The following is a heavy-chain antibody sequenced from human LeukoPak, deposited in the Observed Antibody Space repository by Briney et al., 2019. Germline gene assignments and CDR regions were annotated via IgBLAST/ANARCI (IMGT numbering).Heavy chain of an antibody. V-gene: IGHV3-23*01. J-gene: IGHJ3*02. CDR3: AKMRLGVAFGAFDI. Sequence: GGSLGLSCAASGFTFSSYALSWVRQTPGKGLEWVSVISGSGGGTYYADSVKGRFTVSRDNSKNTLNLQVNSLRAEDAAIYYCAKMRLGVAFGAFDIWGQGTMVTVSS. D-gene: IGHD3-16*01. CDR2: ISGSGGGT. CDR1: GFTFSSYA.